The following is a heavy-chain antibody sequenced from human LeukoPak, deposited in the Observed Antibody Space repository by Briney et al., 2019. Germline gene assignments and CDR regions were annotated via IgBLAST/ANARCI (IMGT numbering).Heavy chain of an antibody. CDR2: INHSGST. CDR1: GGSFSGYY. CDR3: ARRHDSTEYYFDY. V-gene: IGHV4-34*01. J-gene: IGHJ4*02. Sequence: SETLSLTCAVYGGSFSGYYWSWIREPPGKGLEWIGQINHSGSTNSPPSLQSRVTISVDTSKNPFSLKLSSVTAADTAVYYCARRHDSTEYYFDYWGQGTLVTVSS. D-gene: IGHD3-22*01.